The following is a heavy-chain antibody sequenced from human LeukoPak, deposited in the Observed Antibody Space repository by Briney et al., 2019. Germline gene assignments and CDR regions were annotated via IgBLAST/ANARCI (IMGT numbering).Heavy chain of an antibody. D-gene: IGHD6-13*01. V-gene: IGHV4-34*01. CDR2: INHSGST. J-gene: IGHJ5*02. CDR3: ARGSRVAVSGSRPFDP. Sequence: SETLSLTCAMFGGSFSGNSWSWIRQPPGKGLEWIGEINHSGSTNYNPSLKSRVTISADTSKNQFSLKLSSVTAADTALYYCARGSRVAVSGSRPFDPWGQGTLVTVSS. CDR1: GGSFSGNS.